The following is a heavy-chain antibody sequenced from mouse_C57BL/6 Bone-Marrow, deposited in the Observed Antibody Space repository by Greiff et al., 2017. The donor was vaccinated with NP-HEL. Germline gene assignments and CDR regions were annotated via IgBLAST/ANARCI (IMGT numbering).Heavy chain of an antibody. D-gene: IGHD1-1*01. CDR1: GYTFTSYW. CDR3: ASAYYYGSSDWYFDV. CDR2: IDPNSGGT. J-gene: IGHJ1*03. V-gene: IGHV1-72*01. Sequence: QVQLQQPGAELVKPGASVKLSCKASGYTFTSYWMHWVKQRPGRGLEWIGRIDPNSGGTKYNEKFKGKATLTVDKPSCTAYMQLSSLTSEDSAVYYGASAYYYGSSDWYFDVWGTGTTVTVSA.